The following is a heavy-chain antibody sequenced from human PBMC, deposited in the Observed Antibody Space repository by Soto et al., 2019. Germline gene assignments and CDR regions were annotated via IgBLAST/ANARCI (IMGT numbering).Heavy chain of an antibody. CDR2: ISAYNGNT. D-gene: IGHD3-9*01. CDR1: GYTFTSYG. J-gene: IGHJ4*02. CDR3: ARIPYYDILTGPLDY. V-gene: IGHV1-18*01. Sequence: GASVKVSCKASGYTFTSYGISWVRQAPGQGLEWMGWISAYNGNTNYAQKLQGRVTMTTDTSTSTAYMELRSLRSDDTAVYYCARIPYYDILTGPLDYWGKGTLVTVSS.